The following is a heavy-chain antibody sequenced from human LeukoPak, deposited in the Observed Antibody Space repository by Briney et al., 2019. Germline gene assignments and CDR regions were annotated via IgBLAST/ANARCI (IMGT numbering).Heavy chain of an antibody. V-gene: IGHV1-18*01. CDR3: ASPYYYDSSGYYY. Sequence: GASVKVSCKASGGTFSSYAISWVRQAPGQGLEWMGWISAYNGNTNYAQKLQGRVTMTTDTSTSTAYMELRSLRSDDTAVYYCASPYYYDSSGYYYWGQGTLVTVSS. D-gene: IGHD3-22*01. CDR1: GGTFSSYA. J-gene: IGHJ4*02. CDR2: ISAYNGNT.